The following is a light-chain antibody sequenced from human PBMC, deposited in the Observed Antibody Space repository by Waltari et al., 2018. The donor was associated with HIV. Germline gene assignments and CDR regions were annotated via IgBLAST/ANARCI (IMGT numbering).Light chain of an antibody. J-gene: IGKJ3*01. V-gene: IGKV1-39*01. CDR1: QAISTY. Sequence: DIQLTQSPSSLSASLGDRVVITCRSIQAISTYWNWYQLMAGKAPVLLVYSASTLQSGAPSRFRSSGSGRDFTLSISGLQPEDFASYFCQQSYESPVNFGPGT. CDR2: SAS. CDR3: QQSYESPVN.